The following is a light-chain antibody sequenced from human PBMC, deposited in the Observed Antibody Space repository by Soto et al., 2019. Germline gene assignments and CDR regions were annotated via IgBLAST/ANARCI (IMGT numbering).Light chain of an antibody. V-gene: IGKV1-5*03. CDR3: QHYNDYSWT. CDR1: QSISRW. J-gene: IGKJ1*01. Sequence: DIHMTQSPSTLSASVGDRVTITCRASQSISRWLAWYQQKPGKAPNLLNYKTSNLGSGVPSRISGSGSWTELTLTISSLQADYYSTYSCQHYNDYSWTFGQGNKVEIK. CDR2: KTS.